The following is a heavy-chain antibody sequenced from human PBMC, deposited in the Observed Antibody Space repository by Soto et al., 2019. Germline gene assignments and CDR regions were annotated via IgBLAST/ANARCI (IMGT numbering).Heavy chain of an antibody. CDR2: IKSKTDGGAT. V-gene: IGHV3-15*01. J-gene: IGHJ6*02. CDR3: TTSPYYYGSGGYYYGMDV. CDR1: GFTFSNAW. D-gene: IGHD3-10*01. Sequence: NPGGSLRLSCAASGFTFSNAWMSWVRQAPGKGLEWVGRIKSKTDGGATDYAAPVKGRFTISRDDSKNTLYLQMNSLKTEDTAVYYCTTSPYYYGSGGYYYGMDVWGQGTTVTVSS.